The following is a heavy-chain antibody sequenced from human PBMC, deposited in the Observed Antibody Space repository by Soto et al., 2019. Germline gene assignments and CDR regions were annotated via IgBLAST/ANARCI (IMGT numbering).Heavy chain of an antibody. CDR3: SSRVTDAPT. J-gene: IGHJ5*02. D-gene: IGHD3-10*01. Sequence: SETLSLTCAVSGASISSGWWTWVRQPPGKGLEWIGETLYSGRTNYNSSLNSRVTISIDKSKKQFSLNLSSVTAADTAVYYCSSRVTDAPTWGQGPLVT. V-gene: IGHV4-4*02. CDR1: GASISSGW. CDR2: TLYSGRT.